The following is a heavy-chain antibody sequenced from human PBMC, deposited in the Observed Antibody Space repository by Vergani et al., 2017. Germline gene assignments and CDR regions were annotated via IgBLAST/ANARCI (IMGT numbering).Heavy chain of an antibody. CDR1: GGSVSSGSYY. CDR3: ARQILGVDVFDY. J-gene: IGHJ4*02. CDR2: IYYSGST. V-gene: IGHV4-61*01. Sequence: QVQLQESGPGLVKPSETLSLTCTVSGGSVSSGSYYWSWIRQPPGKGLEWIGYIYYSGSTNYNPSLKSRVTISVDTSKNQFSLKLSSVTAADTAVYYCARQILGVDVFDYWGQGTLVTVSS. D-gene: IGHD2-8*01.